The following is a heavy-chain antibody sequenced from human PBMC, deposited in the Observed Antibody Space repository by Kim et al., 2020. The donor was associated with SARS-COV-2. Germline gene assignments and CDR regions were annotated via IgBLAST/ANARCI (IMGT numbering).Heavy chain of an antibody. D-gene: IGHD3-9*01. V-gene: IGHV1-46*01. CDR2: INPSGGST. Sequence: ASVKVSCKASGYTFTSYYMHWVRQAPGQGLEWMGIINPSGGSTSYAQKFQGRVTMTRDTSTSTVYMELSSLRSEDTAVYYCAAHYDILTGYYRGNDAFDIWGQGTMVTVSS. CDR1: GYTFTSYY. CDR3: AAHYDILTGYYRGNDAFDI. J-gene: IGHJ3*02.